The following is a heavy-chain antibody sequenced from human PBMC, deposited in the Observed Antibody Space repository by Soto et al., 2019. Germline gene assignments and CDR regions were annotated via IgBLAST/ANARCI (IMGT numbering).Heavy chain of an antibody. V-gene: IGHV4-59*01. CDR2: IYYSGST. CDR1: GGSISSYY. J-gene: IGHJ4*02. Sequence: SETLSLTCTVSGGSISSYYWSWIRQPPGKGLEWIGYIYYSGSTNYNPSLKSRVTISVDTSKNQFSLKLSSVSVAYTFVYYCARDRRYSYGYAYGGQGTPLTASS. CDR3: ARDRRYSYGYAY. D-gene: IGHD5-18*01.